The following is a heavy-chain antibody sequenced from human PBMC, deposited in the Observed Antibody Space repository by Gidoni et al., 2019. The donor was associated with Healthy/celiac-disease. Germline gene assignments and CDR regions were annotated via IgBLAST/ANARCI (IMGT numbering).Heavy chain of an antibody. CDR3: AREGPYGDYVGWFDP. CDR1: GFTFSSYG. J-gene: IGHJ5*02. Sequence: QVQLVESGGGVVQPGRSLRLSCAASGFTFSSYGMHWVRQAPGKGLEWGAVIWYDGSNKYYADSVKGRFTISRDNSKNTLYLQMNSLRAEDTAVYYCAREGPYGDYVGWFDPWGQGTLVTVSS. CDR2: IWYDGSNK. V-gene: IGHV3-33*01. D-gene: IGHD4-17*01.